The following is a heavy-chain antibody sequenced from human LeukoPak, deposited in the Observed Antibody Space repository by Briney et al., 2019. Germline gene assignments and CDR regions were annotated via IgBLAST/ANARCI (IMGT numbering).Heavy chain of an antibody. J-gene: IGHJ4*02. CDR1: GGSISSYY. Sequence: SETLSLTCTVSGGSISSYYWSWIRQPPGKGLEWIGYIYYSGSTNYNPSLKSRVTISVDTSKNQFSLKLSSVTAADTAVYYCARVVAVAGKGTFFDYWGQGTLVTVSS. CDR3: ARVVAVAGKGTFFDY. CDR2: IYYSGST. D-gene: IGHD6-19*01. V-gene: IGHV4-59*01.